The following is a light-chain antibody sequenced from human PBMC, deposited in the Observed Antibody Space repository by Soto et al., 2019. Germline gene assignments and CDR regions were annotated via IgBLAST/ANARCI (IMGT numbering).Light chain of an antibody. CDR1: SRDIGGYDF. Sequence: QSGRTQPPSASGSPGQAVTISCTGTSRDIGGYDFVSWYQVRPGEPPQRIMYNVNGRPSGVPRRFSGSKSVNTSSLTVFGLQAVDVAVYYWGTWDSSLSSLYLFGCGTKVT. V-gene: IGLV2-8*01. CDR3: GTWDSSLSSLYL. J-gene: IGLJ1*01. CDR2: NVN.